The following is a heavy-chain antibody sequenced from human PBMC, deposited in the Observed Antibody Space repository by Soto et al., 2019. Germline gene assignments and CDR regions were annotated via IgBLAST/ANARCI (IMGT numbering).Heavy chain of an antibody. V-gene: IGHV1-69*01. CDR3: ARSQGGSSSLVIYYYYYYGMDV. Sequence: QVQLVQSGAEVQKPGSSVKVSCKAPGGTFSTYAISWVRQAPGQGLEWMGGVIPIFGTPKYAQKLQGRVTITEDESTSTGYMELRSLRSEDTAVYYCARSQGGSSSLVIYYYYYYGMDVWGQGTTVTVSS. J-gene: IGHJ6*02. CDR2: VIPIFGTP. D-gene: IGHD2-15*01. CDR1: GGTFSTYA.